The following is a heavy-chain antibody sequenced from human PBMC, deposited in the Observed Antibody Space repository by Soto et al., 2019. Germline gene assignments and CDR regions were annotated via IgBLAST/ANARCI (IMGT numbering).Heavy chain of an antibody. J-gene: IGHJ4*02. D-gene: IGHD2-15*01. V-gene: IGHV3-64*01. CDR2: INRSRGTR. Sequence: GGSLRFSWAPSGFTFSNYAMHWVRQAPGKGREYVAAINRSRGTRYYAKSLKGRFTITRGNCRNTLYLQVGSLRADDMAVYYCARWVSLTGCDCWGQGTLVRVSS. CDR3: ARWVSLTGCDC. CDR1: GFTFSNYA.